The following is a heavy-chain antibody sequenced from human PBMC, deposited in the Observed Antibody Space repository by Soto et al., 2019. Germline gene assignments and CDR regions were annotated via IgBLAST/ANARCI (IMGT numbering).Heavy chain of an antibody. J-gene: IGHJ4*02. CDR3: ARDSIFRGVFDVDY. V-gene: IGHV1-3*01. CDR1: GYTFTSYA. CDR2: INAGNGNT. Sequence: ASVKVSCKASGYTFTSYAMHWERQAPGQRLECMGWINAGNGNTKYSQKFQGRVTITRDKSASTAYMELSRLTSEDTAVYYCARDSIFRGVFDVDYWGQGTLVTVTS. D-gene: IGHD3-16*01.